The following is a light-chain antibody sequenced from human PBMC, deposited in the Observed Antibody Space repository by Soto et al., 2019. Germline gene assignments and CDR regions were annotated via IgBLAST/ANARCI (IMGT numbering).Light chain of an antibody. CDR3: SSYTRTSTDV. V-gene: IGLV2-14*01. Sequence: QSVLTQPASVSGSPGQSITISCTGTSSDVGAYNYVSWYQQHPGKVPKLMIYDVTNRPSGVSNRFSGSKSGNTASLTISGLQAEYEADYYCSSYTRTSTDVFGAGTKLTVL. CDR2: DVT. CDR1: SSDVGAYNY. J-gene: IGLJ1*01.